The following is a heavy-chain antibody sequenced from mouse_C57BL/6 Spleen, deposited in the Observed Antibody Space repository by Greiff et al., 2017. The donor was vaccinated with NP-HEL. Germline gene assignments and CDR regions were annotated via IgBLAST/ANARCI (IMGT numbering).Heavy chain of an antibody. J-gene: IGHJ2*01. D-gene: IGHD1-1*01. Sequence: EVQLQQSGAELVRPGASVKLSCTASGFNIKDDYMHWVKQRPEQGLEWIGWIDPENGDTEYASKFQGKATITADTSSNTAYLQLSSLTSEGTAGYYCTTYYYGSSRWWGQGTTLTDSS. CDR3: TTYYYGSSRW. CDR2: IDPENGDT. CDR1: GFNIKDDY. V-gene: IGHV14-4*01.